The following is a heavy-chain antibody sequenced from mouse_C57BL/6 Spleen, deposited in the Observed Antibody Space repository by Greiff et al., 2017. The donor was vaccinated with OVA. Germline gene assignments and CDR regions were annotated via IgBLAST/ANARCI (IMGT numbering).Heavy chain of an antibody. Sequence: DVMLVESGGGLVKPGGSLKLSCAASGFTFSDYGMHWVRQAPEKGLEWVAYISSGSSTIYYAETVKGRFTISRDNAKNTLFLQMPSLRSEDTAMYYCASLYDYSSDYFDYWGQGTTLTVSS. D-gene: IGHD2-4*01. CDR1: GFTFSDYG. J-gene: IGHJ2*01. CDR2: ISSGSSTI. CDR3: ASLYDYSSDYFDY. V-gene: IGHV5-17*01.